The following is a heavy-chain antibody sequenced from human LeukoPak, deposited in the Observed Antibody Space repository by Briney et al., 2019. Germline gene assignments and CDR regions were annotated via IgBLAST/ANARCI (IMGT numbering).Heavy chain of an antibody. CDR2: IYYRSKWYS. CDR3: GRAEHDWGSDY. Sequence: SQTLSLTCAISGDISSGNRATWNWLRQSPSRGLEWLGRIYYRSKWYSDYAVSVKGRITINPDTSKNQFSLLLNSVTPEDTAVYFCGRAEHDWGSDYWGQGTLVTVSS. CDR1: GDISSGNRAT. J-gene: IGHJ4*02. V-gene: IGHV6-1*01. D-gene: IGHD3-9*01.